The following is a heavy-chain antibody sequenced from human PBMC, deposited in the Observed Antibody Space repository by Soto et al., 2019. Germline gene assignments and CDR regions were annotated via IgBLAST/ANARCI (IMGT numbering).Heavy chain of an antibody. Sequence: GGSLRLSCAASGFTFSSYAMNWVRQAPGKGLEWVSAISGSGGSTYYADSVKGRFTISRDNSKNTVYLQMNSLRAEDTAVYYCAKDEADLGDGMDVWGQGTTVTVSS. CDR1: GFTFSSYA. D-gene: IGHD3-16*01. V-gene: IGHV3-23*01. CDR2: ISGSGGST. J-gene: IGHJ6*02. CDR3: AKDEADLGDGMDV.